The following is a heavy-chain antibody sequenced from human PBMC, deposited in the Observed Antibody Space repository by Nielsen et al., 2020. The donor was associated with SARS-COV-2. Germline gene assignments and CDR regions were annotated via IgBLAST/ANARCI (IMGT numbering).Heavy chain of an antibody. CDR3: ARGHLVVVPSPILGLGPFFYSFYLDV. Sequence: SETLSLTCAVYGGSVSSNDWWTCVRQSPGKGLEWIGEVSHSGSTNYNPSLKSRVTLSMDKSKRQFSLRLTSVSAADTAVYFCARGHLVVVPSPILGLGPFFYSFYLDVWGKGTTVIVSS. J-gene: IGHJ6*03. CDR2: VSHSGST. D-gene: IGHD2-2*02. CDR1: GGSVSSNDW. V-gene: IGHV4-4*02.